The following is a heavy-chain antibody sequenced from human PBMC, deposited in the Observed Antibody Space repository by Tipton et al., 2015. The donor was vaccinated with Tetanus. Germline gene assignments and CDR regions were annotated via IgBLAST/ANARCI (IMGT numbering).Heavy chain of an antibody. D-gene: IGHD1-1*01. CDR1: GGSFSGYY. CDR2: INHSGST. J-gene: IGHJ6*02. Sequence: TLSLTCAVYGGSFSGYYWSWIRQPPGKGLEWIGEINHSGSTNYNPSLKSRGTISVDTSKNQFSLKLSSVTAADTAVYYCARGERYYYYYYGMDVWGQGTTVTVSS. V-gene: IGHV4-34*01. CDR3: ARGERYYYYYYGMDV.